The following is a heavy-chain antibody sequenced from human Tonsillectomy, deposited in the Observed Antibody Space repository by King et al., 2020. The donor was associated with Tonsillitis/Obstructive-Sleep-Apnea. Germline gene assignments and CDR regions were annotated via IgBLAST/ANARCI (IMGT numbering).Heavy chain of an antibody. CDR2: INWNSGSV. J-gene: IGHJ6*03. CDR3: VKVGGSSWCGNYIDV. CDR1: GFTFHDYA. D-gene: IGHD6-13*01. V-gene: IGHV3-9*01. Sequence: EVQLVESGGGLVQPGMSLRLSCAASGFTFHDYAMHWVRHAPGKGLEWVSGINWNSGSVGYADSVKGRFTISRDNAKNSLYLQMNSLRAADTAFYYWVKVGGSSWCGNYIDVWGKGTTVTVS.